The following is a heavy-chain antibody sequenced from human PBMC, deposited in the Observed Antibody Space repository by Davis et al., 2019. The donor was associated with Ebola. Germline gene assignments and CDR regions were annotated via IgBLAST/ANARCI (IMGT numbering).Heavy chain of an antibody. CDR3: AAIVPWGPAPHYYYALDV. V-gene: IGHV3-23*03. CDR2: IYSGGST. D-gene: IGHD3-22*01. Sequence: GESLKISCAASGFTFSSYAMSWVRQAPGKGLEWVSVIYSGGSTYYADSVKGRFTISRDNSKNTLFLHMNSLRADDTAVYYCAAIVPWGPAPHYYYALDVWGQGTTVTVSS. J-gene: IGHJ6*02. CDR1: GFTFSSYA.